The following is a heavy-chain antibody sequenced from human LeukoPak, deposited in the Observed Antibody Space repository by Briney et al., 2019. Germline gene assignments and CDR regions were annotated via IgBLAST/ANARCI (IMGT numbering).Heavy chain of an antibody. CDR3: VKDLSGNFYFDY. Sequence: GGSLRLSCSASGFTFSSYAMHWVRQAPGKGLKYVSAISNDGGSTYYADSMKDRFTISRDNSKNTLYLQMSSLRAEDTAVNYCVKDLSGNFYFDYWGQGTLVTVSS. D-gene: IGHD1-1*01. V-gene: IGHV3-64D*09. J-gene: IGHJ4*02. CDR2: ISNDGGST. CDR1: GFTFSSYA.